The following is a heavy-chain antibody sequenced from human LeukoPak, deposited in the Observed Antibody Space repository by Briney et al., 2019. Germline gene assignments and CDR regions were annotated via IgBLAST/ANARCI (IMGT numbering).Heavy chain of an antibody. Sequence: PGGSLRLSCAASRFTFDNYRMSWVRQAPGKGLEWVSTVNADGGNTYYADSVKGRFTISRGNSKSTLILQMNSLRVEDTALYYCTKRVKYGGTWDHFADWGQGTLVTVSS. CDR1: RFTFDNYR. D-gene: IGHD1-26*01. CDR2: VNADGGNT. V-gene: IGHV3-23*01. CDR3: TKRVKYGGTWDHFAD. J-gene: IGHJ4*02.